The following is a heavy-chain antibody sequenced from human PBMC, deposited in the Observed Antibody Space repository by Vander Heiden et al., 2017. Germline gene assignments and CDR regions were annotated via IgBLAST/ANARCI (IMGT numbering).Heavy chain of an antibody. CDR3: ARSDDDCGSGSNTDY. CDR2: INHSGST. CDR1: GGSFSGYY. V-gene: IGHV4-34*01. Sequence: QVQLQQWGAGLLKPSETLSLTCAVYGGSFSGYYWSWIRQPPGKGLEWIGEINHSGSTNYNPSLKSRVTISVDTSKNQVSMKLSSVTAADTAVYYCARSDDDCGSGSNTDYWGQGTLVTVSS. D-gene: IGHD3-3*01. J-gene: IGHJ4*02.